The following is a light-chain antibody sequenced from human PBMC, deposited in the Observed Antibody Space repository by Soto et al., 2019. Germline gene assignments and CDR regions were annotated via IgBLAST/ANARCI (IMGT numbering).Light chain of an antibody. CDR2: GAS. CDR1: QSVSSSY. J-gene: IGKJ2*01. V-gene: IGKV3-20*01. CDR3: QQYGSSPYT. Sequence: EIVLTQSPGTLSLSPGERATLSCSASQSVSSSYLAWYQQKPGQAPRLLIYGASSRATGIPDRFSGSGSGTDFNLTISRLEPEDFAVYSCQQYGSSPYTFGQGTKLEIK.